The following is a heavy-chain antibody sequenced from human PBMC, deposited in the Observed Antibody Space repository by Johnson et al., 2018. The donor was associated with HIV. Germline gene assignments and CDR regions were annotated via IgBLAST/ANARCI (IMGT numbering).Heavy chain of an antibody. CDR3: VRGFRSHTETEAPMIMAPGAFDI. D-gene: IGHD3-22*01. V-gene: IGHV3-66*01. Sequence: VQLVESGGGVVQPGRSLRLSCAASGFTVSRNYMSWVRQAPGKGLEWVSVIYSGGSAYYADSVQGRFTISRDNSKNTRYLQMNSLRAEDTAVYYCVRGFRSHTETEAPMIMAPGAFDIWGQGTMVTVSS. CDR1: GFTVSRNY. CDR2: IYSGGSA. J-gene: IGHJ3*02.